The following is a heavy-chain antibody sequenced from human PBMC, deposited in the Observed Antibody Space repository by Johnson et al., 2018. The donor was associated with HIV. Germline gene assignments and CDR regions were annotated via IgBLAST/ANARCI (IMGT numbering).Heavy chain of an antibody. D-gene: IGHD3-16*01. Sequence: QMQLVESGGGVVQPGRSLRLSCAASGFTFSSYGMHWVRQAPGKGLEWVAFISFDGSNKYYADSVKGRFTISRDNSKNTLYLQMNSLRAEDTAVYYCARDFLRLLDAFDIWGQGTMVTVSS. CDR3: ARDFLRLLDAFDI. CDR2: ISFDGSNK. V-gene: IGHV3-30*03. CDR1: GFTFSSYG. J-gene: IGHJ3*02.